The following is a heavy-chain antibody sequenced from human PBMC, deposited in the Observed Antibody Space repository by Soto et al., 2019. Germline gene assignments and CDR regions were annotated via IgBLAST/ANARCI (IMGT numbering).Heavy chain of an antibody. D-gene: IGHD3-3*01. J-gene: IGHJ5*02. CDR2: IIPIFGTA. CDR1: GGTFSSYA. Sequence: SVKVSCKASGGTFSSYAISWVRQAPGQGLEWMGGIIPIFGTANYAQKFQGRVTITADESTSTAYMELSSLRSEDTAVYYCARDPRALRSDWFDPWGQGTLVTVSS. CDR3: ARDPRALRSDWFDP. V-gene: IGHV1-69*13.